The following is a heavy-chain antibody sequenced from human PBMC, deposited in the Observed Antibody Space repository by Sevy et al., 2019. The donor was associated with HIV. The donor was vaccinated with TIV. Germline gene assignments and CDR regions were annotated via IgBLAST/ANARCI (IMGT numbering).Heavy chain of an antibody. V-gene: IGHV4-34*01. D-gene: IGHD6-13*01. CDR2: INQSGST. CDR1: GGSFSGYY. J-gene: IGHJ4*02. CDR3: ARQSISSIPFDS. Sequence: SETLSLTCAVYGGSFSGYYWSWIRQPPGKGLEWIGAINQSGSTNYNPSLKSRVTISVDTSKNQFSLKLSSLTAADTAVYYCARQSISSIPFDSWGQGTLVTVSS.